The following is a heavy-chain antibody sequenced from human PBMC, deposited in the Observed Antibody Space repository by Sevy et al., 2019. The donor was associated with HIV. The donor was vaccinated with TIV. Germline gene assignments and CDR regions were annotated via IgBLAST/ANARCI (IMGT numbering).Heavy chain of an antibody. Sequence: SETLSLTCTVSGGSISSYYWSWIRQPAGKGLEWIGRIYTSGSTNYNPSLTSRVTMSVDTSKNQFSLKLSSVTAADTAVYYCARSGYCSSTSCYPYYYYGMDVWGQGTTVTVSS. J-gene: IGHJ6*02. CDR3: ARSGYCSSTSCYPYYYYGMDV. V-gene: IGHV4-4*07. D-gene: IGHD2-2*01. CDR2: IYTSGST. CDR1: GGSISSYY.